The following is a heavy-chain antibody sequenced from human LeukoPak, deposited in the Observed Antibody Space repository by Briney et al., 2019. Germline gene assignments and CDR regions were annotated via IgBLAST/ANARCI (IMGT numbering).Heavy chain of an antibody. D-gene: IGHD2-2*01. CDR1: GFTFSNYG. CDR2: ISYDGSYK. V-gene: IGHV3-30*18. J-gene: IGHJ4*01. Sequence: TGGSLRLSCAASGFTFSNYGMHWVRQAPGKGLEWVTVISYDGSYKYYADSVKGRFTISRDNSKNTLYLQMNSLRAEDTAVYYCAKEKVVGVPAATLDYWGQGNLVTVSS. CDR3: AKEKVVGVPAATLDY.